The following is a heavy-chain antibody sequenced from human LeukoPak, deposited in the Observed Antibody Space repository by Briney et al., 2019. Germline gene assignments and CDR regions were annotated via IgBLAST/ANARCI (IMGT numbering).Heavy chain of an antibody. CDR2: ISGSGGST. J-gene: IGHJ4*02. Sequence: GGSLRLSCAASGFTFSSYAMSWVRQAPGKGLEWVSAISGSGGSTYYADSVKGRFTISRGNSKNTLYLQMNSLRAEDTAVYYCAKDLYGSGSYYLSAQFDYWGQGTLVTVSS. CDR1: GFTFSSYA. V-gene: IGHV3-23*01. CDR3: AKDLYGSGSYYLSAQFDY. D-gene: IGHD3-10*01.